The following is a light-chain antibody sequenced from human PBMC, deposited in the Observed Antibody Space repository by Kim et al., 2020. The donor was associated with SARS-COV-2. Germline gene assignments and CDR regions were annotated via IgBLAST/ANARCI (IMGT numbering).Light chain of an antibody. J-gene: IGLJ2*01. Sequence: SVTISCTGTSSDVGGYNYVSWYQQHPGKAPKLMIYEVSKRPSGVPDRFSGSKSGNTASLTVSGLQAEDETDYYCSSYAGNNNVVFGGGTQLTVL. V-gene: IGLV2-8*01. CDR1: SSDVGGYNY. CDR2: EVS. CDR3: SSYAGNNNVV.